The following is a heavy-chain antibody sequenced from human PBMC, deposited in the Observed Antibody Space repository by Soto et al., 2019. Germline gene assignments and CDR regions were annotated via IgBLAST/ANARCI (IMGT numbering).Heavy chain of an antibody. J-gene: IGHJ4*02. CDR2: IYHSGST. V-gene: IGHV4-38-2*02. CDR1: GYYLSSGYN. D-gene: IGHD2-21*02. Sequence: PSATMSLTCTVSGYYLSSGYNWGWIHTPPGKGLEWIGSIYHSGSTYYNPSLKSRVTISVDTSKNQFSLKLSSVTAADTALYCCARQRTSVVTQAYFDVWGPGSRVTVSS. CDR3: ARQRTSVVTQAYFDV.